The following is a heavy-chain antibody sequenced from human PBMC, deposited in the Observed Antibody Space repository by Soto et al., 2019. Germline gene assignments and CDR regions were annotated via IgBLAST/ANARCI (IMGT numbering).Heavy chain of an antibody. D-gene: IGHD3-22*01. CDR3: ASSVSAGDSSGYYQIYFDY. Sequence: SVKVSCKVSGYTLTELSMHWVRQAPGKGLEWMGGFDPEDGETIYAQKFQRRVTMTEDTSTDTAYMELSSLRSEDTAVYYCASSVSAGDSSGYYQIYFDYWGQGTLVTVSS. CDR2: FDPEDGET. CDR1: GYTLTELS. J-gene: IGHJ4*02. V-gene: IGHV1-24*01.